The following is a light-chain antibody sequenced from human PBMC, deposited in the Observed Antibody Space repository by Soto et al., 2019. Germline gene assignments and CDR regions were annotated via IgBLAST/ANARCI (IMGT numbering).Light chain of an antibody. CDR1: ETVSSY. CDR2: DAS. V-gene: IGKV3-11*01. Sequence: VLTQTPVALCLYPRDRGTLSSRASETVSSYLLWYQQKPGQDPRLLIYDASERATGIPARFSGSGSETDFTLTISSLEPEDFGVYYCLHRMNWPLTFGQGTRLEIK. J-gene: IGKJ5*01. CDR3: LHRMNWPLT.